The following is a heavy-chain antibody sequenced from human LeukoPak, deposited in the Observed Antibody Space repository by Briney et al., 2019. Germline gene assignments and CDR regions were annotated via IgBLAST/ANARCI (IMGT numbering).Heavy chain of an antibody. V-gene: IGHV3-30-3*01. CDR1: GFTFSSYA. D-gene: IGHD5-24*01. J-gene: IGHJ4*02. Sequence: GRSLRPSCAASGFTFSSYAMHWARQAPGKWLEWGAAISYDGSNKYYADSVKGRFTISRDNSKNTLYLQMNSLRAEDTAVYYCARDRFRDGYNYFDYWGQGTLVTVSS. CDR3: ARDRFRDGYNYFDY. CDR2: ISYDGSNK.